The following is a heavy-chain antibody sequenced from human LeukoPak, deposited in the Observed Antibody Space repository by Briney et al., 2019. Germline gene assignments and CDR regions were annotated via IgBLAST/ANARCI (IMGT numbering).Heavy chain of an antibody. CDR3: AKDHYYDSSGYCDY. CDR1: GFTFSSYA. Sequence: PGGSLRLSCAASGFTFSSYALSWVRQAPGKGLEWVSAISGSGGSTYYADSVKGRFTISRDNSKNTLYLQMNGLRAEDTAVYYCAKDHYYDSSGYCDYWGQGTLVTVSS. V-gene: IGHV3-23*01. J-gene: IGHJ4*02. D-gene: IGHD3-22*01. CDR2: ISGSGGST.